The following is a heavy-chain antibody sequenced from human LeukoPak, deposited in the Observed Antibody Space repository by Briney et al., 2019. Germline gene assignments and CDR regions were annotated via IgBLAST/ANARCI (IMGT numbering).Heavy chain of an antibody. CDR2: IYPGDSDT. D-gene: IGHD3-3*01. Sequence: GESLKISCKGSGYSFTSYWIGWVRQLPGKGLKWMGIIYPGDSDTRYSPSFQGQVTISADKSISTAYLQWSSLEASDTAMYHCATLKGVVTAGGFDYWGQGTLVTVSS. CDR3: ATLKGVVTAGGFDY. CDR1: GYSFTSYW. J-gene: IGHJ4*02. V-gene: IGHV5-51*01.